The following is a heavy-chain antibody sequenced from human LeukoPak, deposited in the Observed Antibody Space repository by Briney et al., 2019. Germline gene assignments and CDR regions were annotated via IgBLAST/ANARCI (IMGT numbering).Heavy chain of an antibody. J-gene: IGHJ4*02. V-gene: IGHV4-59*01. CDR2: IYYSGST. D-gene: IGHD1-20*01. CDR3: ARVCISAYEYYFDY. CDR1: GGSISSYY. Sequence: SETLSLTCTVSGGSISSYYWSWIRQPPGKGLEWIGYIYYSGSTNYNPSLKSRVTISVDTSKNQFSLKLSSVTAADTAVYYCARVCISAYEYYFDYWGQGTLVTVSS.